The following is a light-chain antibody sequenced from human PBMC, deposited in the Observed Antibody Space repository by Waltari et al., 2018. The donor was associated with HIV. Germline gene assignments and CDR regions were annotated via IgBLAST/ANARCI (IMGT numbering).Light chain of an antibody. J-gene: IGLJ3*02. CDR1: NSYIGNYNL. CDR3: CSYAGTLV. V-gene: IGLV2-23*02. CDR2: DVN. Sequence: QSALTQPASVSGSPGQSITISCTGTNSYIGNYNLVPWYQHFPGKAPKLLIYDVNKRPSGVSNRFSGSKSGNTASLTISGLQAEDEADYYCCSYAGTLVFGGGTRLTVL.